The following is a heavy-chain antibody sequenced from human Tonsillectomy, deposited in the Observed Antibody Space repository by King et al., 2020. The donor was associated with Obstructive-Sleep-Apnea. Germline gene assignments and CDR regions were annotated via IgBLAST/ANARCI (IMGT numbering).Heavy chain of an antibody. D-gene: IGHD6-25*01. J-gene: IGHJ6*02. CDR2: IWYDESNK. Sequence: VQLVESGGGVVQPGRSLRLSCAASGFTFSSYGMHWVRQAPGKGLEWVAVIWYDESNKYYADSVKGRFTISRDNSENTLYLQMNSLRADDTAVYYCASSGSLSWPYGMDVWGQGTTVTVSS. V-gene: IGHV3-33*01. CDR1: GFTFSSYG. CDR3: ASSGSLSWPYGMDV.